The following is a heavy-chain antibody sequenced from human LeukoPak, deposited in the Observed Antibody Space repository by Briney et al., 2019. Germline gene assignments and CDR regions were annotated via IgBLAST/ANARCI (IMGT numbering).Heavy chain of an antibody. J-gene: IGHJ3*02. CDR3: AAADNYYDSSGYPLYAFDI. CDR2: IVVGSGNT. CDR1: GFTFTSSA. Sequence: SVKVSCKASGFTFTSSAMQWVRQARGQRLEWIGWIVVGSGNTNYAQKFQERVTITRDMSTSTAYMELRSLRSEDTAVYYCAAADNYYDSSGYPLYAFDIWGQGTMVTVSS. D-gene: IGHD3-22*01. V-gene: IGHV1-58*02.